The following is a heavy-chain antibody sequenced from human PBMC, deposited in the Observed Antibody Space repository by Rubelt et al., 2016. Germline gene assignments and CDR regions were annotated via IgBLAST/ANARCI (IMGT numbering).Heavy chain of an antibody. V-gene: IGHV4-39*01. CDR1: GGSISSSNYF. Sequence: QLQLQESGPGLVKPSETLSLTCTVSGGSISSSNYFWGWIRQPPGKGLEWIGSMYYSGTTYYNPSLRSRVTISVDTAKNHFSRKLSSVTAADTAVYYWARSESGIAAAPDWFDPWGQGALVTVSS. CDR2: MYYSGTT. D-gene: IGHD6-13*01. J-gene: IGHJ5*02. CDR3: ARSESGIAAAPDWFDP.